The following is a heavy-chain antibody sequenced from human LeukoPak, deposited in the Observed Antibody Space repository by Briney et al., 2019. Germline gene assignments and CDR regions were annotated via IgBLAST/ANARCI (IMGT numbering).Heavy chain of an antibody. Sequence: GESLKISCKGSGYSFTSYWIGWVRQMPGKGLEWMGIIYPGDSDTRYSPSFQGQVTISADKSISTAYLQWSSLKASDTAMYYCARQSESYYYDSSGPNIGDYWGQGTLVTVSS. D-gene: IGHD3-22*01. CDR1: GYSFTSYW. CDR3: ARQSESYYYDSSGPNIGDY. V-gene: IGHV5-51*01. J-gene: IGHJ4*02. CDR2: IYPGDSDT.